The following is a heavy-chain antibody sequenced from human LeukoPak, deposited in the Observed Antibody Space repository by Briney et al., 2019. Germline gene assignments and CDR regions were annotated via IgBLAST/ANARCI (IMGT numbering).Heavy chain of an antibody. Sequence: PSETLSLTCTVSGGSISSYYWSWIRQPPGKGLEWIGYIYYSGSTNYNPSLKSRVTISVDTSKNHFSLKLSSVTAADTAVYYCARLQLRYFDWSPSDSSFDYWGQGTLVTVSS. CDR2: IYYSGST. J-gene: IGHJ4*02. CDR1: GGSISSYY. V-gene: IGHV4-59*08. CDR3: ARLQLRYFDWSPSDSSFDY. D-gene: IGHD3-9*01.